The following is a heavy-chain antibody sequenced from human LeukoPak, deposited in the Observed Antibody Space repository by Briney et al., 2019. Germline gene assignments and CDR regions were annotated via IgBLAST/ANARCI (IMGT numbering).Heavy chain of an antibody. CDR3: ARDRDIEQWLVIGYNCFDP. D-gene: IGHD6-19*01. Sequence: GGSLSLSCAASGFTFSSYAMHWVRQAPGKGLEWVAVISYDGSNKYYADSVKGRFTISRDNSKNTLYLQMNSLTAEDTAVYYCARDRDIEQWLVIGYNCFDPWGQGTLVTVSS. CDR1: GFTFSSYA. J-gene: IGHJ5*02. V-gene: IGHV3-30*04. CDR2: ISYDGSNK.